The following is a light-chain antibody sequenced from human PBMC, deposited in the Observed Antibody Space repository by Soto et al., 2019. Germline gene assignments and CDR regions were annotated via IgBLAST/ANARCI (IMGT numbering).Light chain of an antibody. J-gene: IGKJ2*01. V-gene: IGKV3-15*01. Sequence: EMVMTQSPGALYVSQGESATLSCRANQSIISNLAWYHQNPGQLARLLIFSASTRATGVPARFSGSWSGTDFTLTISSLHSADFGVYYCQHYVTWPGETFGKRAKVEI. CDR3: QHYVTWPGET. CDR2: SAS. CDR1: QSIISN.